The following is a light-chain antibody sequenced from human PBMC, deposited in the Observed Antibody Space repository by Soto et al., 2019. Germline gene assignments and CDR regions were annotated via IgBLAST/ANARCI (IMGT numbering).Light chain of an antibody. J-gene: IGLJ1*01. V-gene: IGLV2-18*02. CDR1: SSDVGSYNR. CDR2: EVS. CDR3: CSYTSSTTYV. Sequence: QSALTQPPSVSGSPGQSVTISCTGTSSDVGSYNRVSWYRQPPGTAPKLMIYEVSNRPSGLSNRFSGSKSGNTASLTISGLQAEDEADYYCCSYTSSTTYVFGTGTKVTVL.